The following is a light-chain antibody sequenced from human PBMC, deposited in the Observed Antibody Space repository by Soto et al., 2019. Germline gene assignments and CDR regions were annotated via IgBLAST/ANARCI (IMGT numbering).Light chain of an antibody. J-gene: IGLJ2*01. V-gene: IGLV2-8*01. CDR2: DVT. Sequence: QSALTQSPSASGSPGQSVTISCTGTSSDIGGYNSVSWYQQHPGKAPKVMIYDVTKRPSGVPDRFSGSKSGNTASLTVSALQAEDEAYYYCSSYTTSSAYVVFGGGTKLTVL. CDR3: SSYTTSSAYVV. CDR1: SSDIGGYNS.